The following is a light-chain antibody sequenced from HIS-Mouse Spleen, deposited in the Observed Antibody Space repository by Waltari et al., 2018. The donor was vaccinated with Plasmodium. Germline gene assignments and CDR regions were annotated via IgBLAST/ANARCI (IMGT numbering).Light chain of an antibody. CDR2: EGS. J-gene: IGLJ3*02. CDR1: SRDAGSYNL. Sequence: QSALTQPASVSGSPVPSITIPCPGTSRDAGSYNLVPWYQQHPGKAPKLMIYEGSKRPSGVSNRFSGSKSGNTASLTISGLQAEDEADYYCCSYAGSSTFVFGGGTKLTVL. CDR3: CSYAGSSTFV. V-gene: IGLV2-23*03.